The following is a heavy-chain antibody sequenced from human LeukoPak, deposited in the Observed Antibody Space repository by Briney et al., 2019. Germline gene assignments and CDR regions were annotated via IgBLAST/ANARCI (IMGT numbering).Heavy chain of an antibody. Sequence: GSLRLSCAASGFTFSSYEMNWIRQPPGQGLEWIGEINYSGLTNYIPSLKSRVTISVDTSKNQFSLKLTSVTAADTAVYYCVTGGTVLADDAFDIWGQGTMVTVSS. CDR1: GFTFSSYE. CDR3: VTGGTVLADDAFDI. D-gene: IGHD2-8*02. V-gene: IGHV4-34*08. J-gene: IGHJ3*02. CDR2: INYSGLT.